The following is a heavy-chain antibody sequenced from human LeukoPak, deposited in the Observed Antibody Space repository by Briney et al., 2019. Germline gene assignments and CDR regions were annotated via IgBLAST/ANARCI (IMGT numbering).Heavy chain of an antibody. CDR1: GGSFSGYY. Sequence: SETLSLTCAVYGGSFSGYYWSWIRQPPGKGLEWIGEINHSGSTNYNPSLKSRVTISVDTSKNQFSLKLSSVIAADTAVYYCASLTTVVTPYFDYWGQGTLDTVSS. CDR2: INHSGST. D-gene: IGHD4-23*01. CDR3: ASLTTVVTPYFDY. J-gene: IGHJ4*02. V-gene: IGHV4-34*01.